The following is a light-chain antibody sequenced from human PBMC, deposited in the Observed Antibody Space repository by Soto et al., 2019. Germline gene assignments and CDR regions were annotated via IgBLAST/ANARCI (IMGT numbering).Light chain of an antibody. CDR2: DVS. V-gene: IGLV2-14*01. J-gene: IGLJ3*02. CDR3: SSYTSSSKRV. Sequence: QSALTQPASVSGSPGQSITISCTGTSSDVGGYNYVSWYQQHPGKAPKLMIYDVSNRPSGVSNRFSGSKSGNTASLTISGLQAEDEADYYCSSYTSSSKRVFGGGTKL. CDR1: SSDVGGYNY.